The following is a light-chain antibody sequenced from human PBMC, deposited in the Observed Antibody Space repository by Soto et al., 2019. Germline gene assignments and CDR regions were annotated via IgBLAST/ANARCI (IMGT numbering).Light chain of an antibody. Sequence: EVVLTQSVATLSLSPRERATLSCRASQSVSSSYLAWYQQKPGQAPRLLIYDASNRATGIPARFSGSGSGTDSTLTISSLEPEDFAVYYCQQRSNWPLTFGGGTKVDIK. CDR1: QSVSSSY. V-gene: IGKV3-11*01. CDR3: QQRSNWPLT. J-gene: IGKJ4*01. CDR2: DAS.